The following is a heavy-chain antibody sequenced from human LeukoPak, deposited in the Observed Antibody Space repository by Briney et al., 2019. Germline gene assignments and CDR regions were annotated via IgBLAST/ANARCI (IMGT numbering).Heavy chain of an antibody. CDR3: ARSPLSSRWYMYYYGMDV. CDR1: GDTFSSYP. D-gene: IGHD6-13*01. V-gene: IGHV1-69*13. J-gene: IGHJ6*02. CDR2: IIPIFGTA. Sequence: SVKVSCKASGDTFSSYPISWVRQAPGQGLEWMGGIIPIFGTANYAQKFQGRVTITADESTSTAYMELSSLRSEDTAVYYCARSPLSSRWYMYYYGMDVWGQGTTVTVSS.